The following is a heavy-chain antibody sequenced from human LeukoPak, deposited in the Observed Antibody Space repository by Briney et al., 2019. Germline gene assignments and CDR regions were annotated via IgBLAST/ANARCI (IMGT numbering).Heavy chain of an antibody. CDR2: IWYDGSNK. V-gene: IGHV3-33*06. CDR3: AKDSGPFGELLVY. J-gene: IGHJ4*02. D-gene: IGHD3-10*01. Sequence: PGRSLRLSCAASGFTFSSYGMHWVRQAPGKGLEWVAVIWYDGSNKYYADSVKGRFTISRDNSKNTLYLQMNSLRAEDTAVYYCAKDSGPFGELLVYWGQGTLVTVSS. CDR1: GFTFSSYG.